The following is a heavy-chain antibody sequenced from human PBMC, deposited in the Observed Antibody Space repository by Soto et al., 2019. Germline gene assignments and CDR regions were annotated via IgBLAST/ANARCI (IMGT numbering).Heavy chain of an antibody. CDR1: EYTFTTYD. Sequence: QEQLMQSGAEVKKPGASVKVSCRASEYTFTTYDINWVRQATGQGLEWMGWMSPHSGDTGYAQKFQGRVTMTRDTSISTAYMELRSLRSDDTAVYYCARGPPNWGFDYWGPGTLVSVSS. V-gene: IGHV1-8*01. CDR2: MSPHSGDT. J-gene: IGHJ4*02. D-gene: IGHD7-27*01. CDR3: ARGPPNWGFDY.